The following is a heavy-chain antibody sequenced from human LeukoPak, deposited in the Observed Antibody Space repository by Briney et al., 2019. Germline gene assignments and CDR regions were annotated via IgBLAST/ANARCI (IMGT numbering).Heavy chain of an antibody. CDR1: GYSFTSYW. J-gene: IGHJ6*03. CDR3: ARHIRGGTDGDGSIAARIGYYYYMDV. Sequence: GESLKIPCKGSGYSFTSYWIGWVRQMPGKGLEWMGIIYPGDSDTRYSPSFQGQVTISADKSISTAYLQWSSLKASDTAMYYCARHIRGGTDGDGSIAARIGYYYYMDVWGKGTTVTVSS. V-gene: IGHV5-51*01. CDR2: IYPGDSDT. D-gene: IGHD6-6*01.